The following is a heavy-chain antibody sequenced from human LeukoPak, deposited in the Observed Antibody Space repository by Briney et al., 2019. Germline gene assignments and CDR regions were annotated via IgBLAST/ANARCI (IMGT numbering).Heavy chain of an antibody. D-gene: IGHD6-19*01. CDR2: LRNSDGST. CDR1: GFSVNTYT. V-gene: IGHV3-23*01. Sequence: GGSLRLSCAASGFSVNTYTMYWVRQAPGKGLEWVSGLRNSDGSTYYADSVQGRFTISSDNSKNIVFLQMNNLRAEDTAVYYCAREGGLATPFDSWGQGTLVTVSS. J-gene: IGHJ4*02. CDR3: AREGGLATPFDS.